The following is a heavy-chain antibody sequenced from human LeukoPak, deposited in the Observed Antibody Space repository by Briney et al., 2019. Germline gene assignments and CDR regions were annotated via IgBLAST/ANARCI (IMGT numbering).Heavy chain of an antibody. V-gene: IGHV6-1*01. Sequence: SQTLSLTCVLSGDSVSSNSATWNWIRQSPSRGLEWLGRTYYRSKWYNDYALSVRSRITINADTSKNQFSLHLNSVTPEDTAVYYCARLASTGTSFDYWGQGTLVTVSS. J-gene: IGHJ4*02. CDR2: TYYRSKWYN. CDR3: ARLASTGTSFDY. CDR1: GDSVSSNSAT. D-gene: IGHD3-9*01.